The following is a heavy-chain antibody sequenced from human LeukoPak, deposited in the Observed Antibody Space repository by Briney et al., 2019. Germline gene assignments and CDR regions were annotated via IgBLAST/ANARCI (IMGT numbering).Heavy chain of an antibody. CDR2: ISSSSSYI. CDR3: ARSGYWNYDFWSGYSIRYFDY. V-gene: IGHV3-21*01. CDR1: GFTFSSYS. Sequence: GGSLRLSCAASGFTFSSYSVNWVRQAPGKGLEWVSSISSSSSYIYYADSVKGRFTISRDNAKNSLYLQMNSLRAEDTAVYYCARSGYWNYDFWSGYSIRYFDYWGQGTLVTVSS. D-gene: IGHD3-3*01. J-gene: IGHJ4*02.